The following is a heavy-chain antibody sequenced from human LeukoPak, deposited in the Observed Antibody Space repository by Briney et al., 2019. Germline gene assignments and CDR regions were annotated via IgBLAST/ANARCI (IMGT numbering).Heavy chain of an antibody. CDR1: GYTFTGYY. Sequence: ASVKVSFKASGYTFTGYYMHWVRQAPGQGLEWMGWINPNSGGTNYAQKFQGRVTMTRDTSISTAYMELSRLRSDDTAVYYCAIPLGSGYDYYYGMDVWGQGTTVTVSS. D-gene: IGHD5-12*01. V-gene: IGHV1-2*02. CDR2: INPNSGGT. CDR3: AIPLGSGYDYYYGMDV. J-gene: IGHJ6*02.